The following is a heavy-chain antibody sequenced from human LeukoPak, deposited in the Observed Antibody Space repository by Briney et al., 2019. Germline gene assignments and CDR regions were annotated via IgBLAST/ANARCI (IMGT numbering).Heavy chain of an antibody. V-gene: IGHV3-74*01. CDR1: GFTFSNYW. Sequence: GGSLRLSCAASGFTFSNYWMYWVRQAPGKGLVWVSRINSDGTSTTYADSVKGRFTISRDNAKNTLYLQVNSLRAEDTAVYYCVRVYQGDYWGQGTLVTVSS. CDR2: INSDGTST. D-gene: IGHD2-2*01. J-gene: IGHJ4*02. CDR3: VRVYQGDY.